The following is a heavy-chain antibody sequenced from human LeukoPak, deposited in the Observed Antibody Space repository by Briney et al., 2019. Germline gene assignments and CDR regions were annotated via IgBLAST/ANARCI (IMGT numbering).Heavy chain of an antibody. CDR2: IKPDGSET. J-gene: IGHJ5*02. CDR3: TRDAS. CDR1: GFTFSSYW. V-gene: IGHV3-7*01. Sequence: PGGSLRLSCAGSGFTFSSYWMGWDRQAPGKGLEWVASIKPDGSETSYVDSVRGRFTISRDNPKSSLYLQMNSLTAEDTAVYHCTRDASWGQGTLVTVSS.